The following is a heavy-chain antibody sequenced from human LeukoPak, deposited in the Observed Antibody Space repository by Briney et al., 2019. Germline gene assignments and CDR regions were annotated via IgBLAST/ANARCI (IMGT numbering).Heavy chain of an antibody. CDR2: ISAYNGNT. CDR3: ARVSWGYDILTGYYNGFDY. D-gene: IGHD3-9*01. V-gene: IGHV1-18*01. CDR1: GYTFTSYG. J-gene: IGHJ4*02. Sequence: ASVKVSCKASGYTFTSYGISWVRQAPGQGLEWMGWISAYNGNTNHAQKLQGRVTMTTDTSTSTAYMELRSLRSDDTAVYYCARVSWGYDILTGYYNGFDYWGQGTLVTVSS.